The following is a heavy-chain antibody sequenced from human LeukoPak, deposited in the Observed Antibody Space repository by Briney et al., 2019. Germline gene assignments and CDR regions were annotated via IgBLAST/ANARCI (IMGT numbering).Heavy chain of an antibody. V-gene: IGHV3-21*01. Sequence: GGSLRLSCAASGFTFSSYSMNWGRQAPGNGLESFTSITTSSSYIYSAESRKGRFTIPRDNAKNSLYLPMNSLRAEDTAVYYCARGVAVAGNDYWGQGTLVTVSS. CDR1: GFTFSSYS. CDR2: ITTSSSYI. J-gene: IGHJ4*02. D-gene: IGHD6-19*01. CDR3: ARGVAVAGNDY.